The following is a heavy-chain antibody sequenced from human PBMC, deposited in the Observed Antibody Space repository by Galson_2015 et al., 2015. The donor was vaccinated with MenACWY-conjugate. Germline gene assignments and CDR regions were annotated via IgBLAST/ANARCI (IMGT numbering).Heavy chain of an antibody. J-gene: IGHJ4*02. V-gene: IGHV3-7*01. CDR3: ARGPLAVAGTDY. CDR1: GFTFNNYW. Sequence: SLRLSCAASGFTFNNYWMTWVRQAPGKGLEWVANINVDGREENYMDSVRGRFTISRDNAKNSLFLQVNTLRAEDTAVYYCARGPLAVAGTDYWGQGTLVTVSS. D-gene: IGHD6-19*01. CDR2: INVDGREE.